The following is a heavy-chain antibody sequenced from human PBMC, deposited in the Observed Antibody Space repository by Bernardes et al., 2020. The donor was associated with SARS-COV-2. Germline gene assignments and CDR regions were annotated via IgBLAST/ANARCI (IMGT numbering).Heavy chain of an antibody. CDR2: ISSSGSTI. CDR3: ARYRKSISYYDFWIDYYYYGMDV. CDR1: GFTFSDYY. Sequence: GGSLRLSCAASGFTFSDYYMSWIRQAPGKGLEWVSYISSSGSTIYYADSVKGRFTISRDNAKNSLYLQMNSLRAEDTAVYYCARYRKSISYYDFWIDYYYYGMDVWGQGTTVTVSS. J-gene: IGHJ6*02. V-gene: IGHV3-11*01. D-gene: IGHD3-3*01.